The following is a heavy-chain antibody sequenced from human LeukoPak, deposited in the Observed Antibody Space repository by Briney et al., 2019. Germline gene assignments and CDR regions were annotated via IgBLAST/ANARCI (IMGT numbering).Heavy chain of an antibody. J-gene: IGHJ3*02. CDR2: IGSSSSSI. Sequence: PGGSLRLSCAASGFTLSSYAMNWVRQAPGKGLEWVSSIGSSSSSIYYADSVKGPFTISRDTAKSSLYLQVNSHRAEDTAVYYCARETAEAFDIWGQGTMVTVSS. V-gene: IGHV3-21*01. CDR3: ARETAEAFDI. CDR1: GFTLSSYA. D-gene: IGHD1-14*01.